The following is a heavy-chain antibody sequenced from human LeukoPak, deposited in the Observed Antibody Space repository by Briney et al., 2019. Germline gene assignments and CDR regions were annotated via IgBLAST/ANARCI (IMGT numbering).Heavy chain of an antibody. CDR1: GFTFSRYA. J-gene: IGHJ4*02. D-gene: IGHD1-26*01. CDR3: AKLSGSYDGGYY. V-gene: IGHV3-23*01. Sequence: GGSLRLSCAASGFTFSRYAMSWVRQAPGKGLEWVSAIRGSGGSTYYADSVKGRFTISRDNSKNTLYLQMNSLRAEDTAVYYCAKLSGSYDGGYYWGQGTLVTVSS. CDR2: IRGSGGST.